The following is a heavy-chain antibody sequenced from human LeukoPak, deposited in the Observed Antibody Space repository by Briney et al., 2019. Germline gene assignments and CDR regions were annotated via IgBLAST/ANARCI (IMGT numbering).Heavy chain of an antibody. CDR2: INPNSGGT. V-gene: IGHV1-2*02. J-gene: IGHJ4*02. CDR3: ARGAPYSSGWDLDY. D-gene: IGHD6-19*01. CDR1: GYTFTGYY. Sequence: ASVKVSCKASGYTFTGYYMHWVRQAPGQGLEWMGWINPNSGGTNYAQKFQGRVTMTRDTSISTAYMELSRLRSDNTAVYYCARGAPYSSGWDLDYWGQGTLVTVSS.